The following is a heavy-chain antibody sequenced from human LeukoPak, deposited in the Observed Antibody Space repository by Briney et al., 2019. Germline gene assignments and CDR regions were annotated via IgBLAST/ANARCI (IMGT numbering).Heavy chain of an antibody. CDR1: GGSISSSSYY. CDR2: IYYSGST. J-gene: IGHJ4*02. V-gene: IGHV4-39*01. Sequence: SETLSLTCTVSGGSISSSSYYWGWIRQPRGGGLEWIASIYYSGSTYYNPSLKSRVTISVDTSKNRFSLNLSSVTAADTAVHYCARHYGYYYDSSSYSRFDYWGQGTLVTVSS. CDR3: ARHYGYYYDSSSYSRFDY. D-gene: IGHD3-22*01.